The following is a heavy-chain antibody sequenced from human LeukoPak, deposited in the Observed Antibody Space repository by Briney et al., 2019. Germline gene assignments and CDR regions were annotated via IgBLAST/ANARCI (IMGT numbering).Heavy chain of an antibody. CDR1: GYTFTSYG. D-gene: IGHD3-10*01. Sequence: ASVKVSCKASGYTFTSYGISWVRQAPGQGLEWMGRIIPILGIANYAQKFQGRVTITADKSTSTAYMELSSLRSEDTAVYYCALGLGSGSYYDDYWGQGTLVTVSS. J-gene: IGHJ4*02. CDR2: IIPILGIA. CDR3: ALGLGSGSYYDDY. V-gene: IGHV1-69*04.